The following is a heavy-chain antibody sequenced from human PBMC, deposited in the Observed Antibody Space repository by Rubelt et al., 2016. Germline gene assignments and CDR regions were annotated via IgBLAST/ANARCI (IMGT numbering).Heavy chain of an antibody. CDR1: GFTFSNYA. CDR3: ASVNSDCTSVSCPKGIFDH. J-gene: IGHJ4*02. D-gene: IGHD2-8*01. CDR2: ISGSGDTT. Sequence: EVQLVESGGGLVQPGGSLRLSCAASGFTFSNYAMTWVRQAPGKGLEWVSGISGSGDTTYYADSVKGRFTISRDNSKNTLYLQMNSLRAEDTAMYFCASVNSDCTSVSCPKGIFDHWGQGTLVTVSS. V-gene: IGHV3-23*04.